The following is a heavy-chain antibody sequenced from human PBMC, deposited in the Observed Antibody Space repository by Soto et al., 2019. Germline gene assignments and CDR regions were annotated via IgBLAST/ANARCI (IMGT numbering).Heavy chain of an antibody. V-gene: IGHV3-66*01. D-gene: IGHD5-18*01. Sequence: EVQLVESGGGLVQPGGSLRLSCAASGFGVSNNYMSWVRQATGKGLEWGSAINSGGNTYYADSVKGRFTISRDNAKNTVYIQMNSVGAEDTAVYYCASGGDSYGYGEYYYYGMDGWGQGTTVTVSS. CDR1: GFGVSNNY. CDR3: ASGGDSYGYGEYYYYGMDG. J-gene: IGHJ6*02. CDR2: INSGGNT.